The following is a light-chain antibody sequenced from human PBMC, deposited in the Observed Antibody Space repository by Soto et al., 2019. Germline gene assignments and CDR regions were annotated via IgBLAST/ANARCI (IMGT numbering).Light chain of an antibody. CDR3: SSYTGSGALYV. J-gene: IGLJ1*01. CDR2: EVS. CDR1: SSDVGGYKY. Sequence: QSALTQPASVSGSPGQSITISCTGTSSDVGGYKYVSWYQQHPGKAPKLMIYEVSNRPSGVSNRFSGSKSGNTASLTISGLQAEDEADYYCSSYTGSGALYVFGTGTQLTVL. V-gene: IGLV2-14*01.